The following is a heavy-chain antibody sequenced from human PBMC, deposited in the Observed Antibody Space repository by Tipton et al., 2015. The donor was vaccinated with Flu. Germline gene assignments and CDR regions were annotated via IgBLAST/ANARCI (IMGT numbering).Heavy chain of an antibody. D-gene: IGHD4-11*01. CDR1: GDSIRSDYY. V-gene: IGHV4-38-2*02. CDR2: IFPTGTT. CDR3: ARRDYSNYVSDPKNWFDP. J-gene: IGHJ5*02. Sequence: LRLSCTISGDSIRSDYYWGWIRQPPGKGLEWIGHIFPTGTTYHKPSLKSRVTISINTSKNQLSLKVFSVTAADTAVYYCARRDYSNYVSDPKNWFDPWDQGILVTVSS.